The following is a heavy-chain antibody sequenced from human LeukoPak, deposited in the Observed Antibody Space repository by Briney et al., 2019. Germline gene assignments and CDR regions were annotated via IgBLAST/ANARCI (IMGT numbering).Heavy chain of an antibody. Sequence: GGSLRLSCAASGFTFSSYGMHWVRQAPGKGLEWVAFIRYDGRNKYYADSVKGRFTISRDNSKNTVYLQMNSLRDEDTAVYYCARAYSGYDFRDSLGYYYYMDVWGKGTTVTVSS. CDR3: ARAYSGYDFRDSLGYYYYMDV. CDR2: IRYDGRNK. CDR1: GFTFSSYG. J-gene: IGHJ6*03. D-gene: IGHD5-12*01. V-gene: IGHV3-30*02.